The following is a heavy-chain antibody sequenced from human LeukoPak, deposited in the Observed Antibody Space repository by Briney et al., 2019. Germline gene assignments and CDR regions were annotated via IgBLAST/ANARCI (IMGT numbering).Heavy chain of an antibody. CDR3: ARQPYSYGSSFDS. D-gene: IGHD5-18*01. CDR2: IDPSDSYT. Sequence: GESLKISCKGSGYSFTNYWISRVRQMHGKGLEWMGRIDPSDSYTKDSPSFQGRVSISADKSISTAYLQWSSLKASDTAMYYCARQPYSYGSSFDSWGQGTPVTVSS. J-gene: IGHJ4*02. CDR1: GYSFTNYW. V-gene: IGHV5-10-1*01.